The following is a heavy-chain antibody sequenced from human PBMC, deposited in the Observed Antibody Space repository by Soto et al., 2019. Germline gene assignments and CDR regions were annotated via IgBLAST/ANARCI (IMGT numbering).Heavy chain of an antibody. CDR2: IYTSGST. CDR3: ARGPQPYYYDSRNGFDP. V-gene: IGHV4-4*07. J-gene: IGHJ5*02. D-gene: IGHD3-22*01. CDR1: GGSISSYC. Sequence: PSETLSLTCTVSGGSISSYCWSWIRQPAGKGLEWIGRIYTSGSTNYNPSLKSRVTMSVDTSKNQFSLKLSSVTAADTAVYYCARGPQPYYYDSRNGFDPWGQGTLVTVSS.